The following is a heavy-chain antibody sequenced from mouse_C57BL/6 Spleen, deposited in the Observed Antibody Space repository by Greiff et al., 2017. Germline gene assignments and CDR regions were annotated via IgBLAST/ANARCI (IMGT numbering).Heavy chain of an antibody. V-gene: IGHV14-4*01. CDR1: GFNIKDDY. D-gene: IGHD1-1*01. Sequence: EVQVVESGAELVRPGASVKLSCTASGFNIKDDYMHWVKQRPEQGLEWIGWIDPENGDTEYASKFQGKATITADTSSNTAYLQLSSLTSEDTAVYYCTTRTTVVLDYWGQGTTLTVSS. CDR2: IDPENGDT. J-gene: IGHJ2*01. CDR3: TTRTTVVLDY.